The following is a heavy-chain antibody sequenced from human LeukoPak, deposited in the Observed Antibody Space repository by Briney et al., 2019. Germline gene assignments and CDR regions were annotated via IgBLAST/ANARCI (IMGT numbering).Heavy chain of an antibody. CDR3: ASGEVSYYDSSGYSQPVFDY. CDR1: GGTFSSYA. CDR2: IIPIFGIA. V-gene: IGHV1-69*04. J-gene: IGHJ4*02. Sequence: SVKVSCKASGGTFSSYAISWVRQAPGQGLEWMGRIIPIFGIANYAQKFQGRVTITADKSASTAYMELSSLRSEDTAVYYCASGEVSYYDSSGYSQPVFDYWGQGTLVTVSS. D-gene: IGHD3-22*01.